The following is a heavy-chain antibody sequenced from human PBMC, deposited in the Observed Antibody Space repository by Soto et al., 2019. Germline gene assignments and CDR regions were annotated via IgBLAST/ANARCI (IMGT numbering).Heavy chain of an antibody. D-gene: IGHD1-26*01. CDR1: GFTFSSYA. J-gene: IGHJ6*02. CDR2: ISGSGGST. V-gene: IGHV3-23*01. CDR3: ANPELGDYYYYYGMDV. Sequence: GGSLRLSCAASGFTFSSYAMSWVRQAPGKGLEWVSAISGSGGSTYYADSVKGRFTISRDNSKNTLYLQMNSLRAEDTAVYYCANPELGDYYYYYGMDVWGQGTTVTVSS.